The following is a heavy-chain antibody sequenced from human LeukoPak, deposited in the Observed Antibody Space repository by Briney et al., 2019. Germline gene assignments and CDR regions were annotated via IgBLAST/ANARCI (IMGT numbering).Heavy chain of an antibody. J-gene: IGHJ4*02. CDR3: AREGRGYSYAFEY. V-gene: IGHV3-74*01. CDR2: INSDGSST. D-gene: IGHD5-18*01. Sequence: GGSLRLSCAASGFXFSNYWIHWVRQAPGKGLVWVSRINSDGSSTTYADSVKGRFTISRDNGQNTLYLQMNSLRAEDTDVYYCAREGRGYSYAFEYWGQGTLVTVSS. CDR1: GFXFSNYW.